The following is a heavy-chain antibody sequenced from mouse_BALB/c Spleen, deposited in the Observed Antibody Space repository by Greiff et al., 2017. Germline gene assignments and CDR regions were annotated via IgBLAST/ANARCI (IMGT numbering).Heavy chain of an antibody. CDR1: GFTFTDYY. CDR3: ARDLVHFDY. J-gene: IGHJ2*01. CDR2: IRNKANGYTT. Sequence: DVHLVESGGGLVQPGGSLRLSCATSGFTFTDYYMSWVRQPPGKALEWLGFIRNKANGYTTEYSASVKGRFTISRDNSQSILYLQMNTLRAEDSATYYCARDLVHFDYWGQGTTLTVSS. V-gene: IGHV7-3*02. D-gene: IGHD2-2*01.